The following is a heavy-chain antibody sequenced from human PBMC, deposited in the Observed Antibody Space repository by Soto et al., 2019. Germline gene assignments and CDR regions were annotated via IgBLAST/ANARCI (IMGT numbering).Heavy chain of an antibody. CDR3: AGGGSYDSSGYLPPYMYYFDY. CDR2: IIPIFGTA. CDR1: GGTFSSYA. D-gene: IGHD3-22*01. J-gene: IGHJ4*02. Sequence: QVQLVQSGAEVKKPGSSVKVSCKASGGTFSSYAISWVRQAPGQGLEWMGGIIPIFGTANYAQKFQGRVTITADDSTSTAYMGLSSLRSEDTAVYYCAGGGSYDSSGYLPPYMYYFDYWGQGTLVTVSS. V-gene: IGHV1-69*01.